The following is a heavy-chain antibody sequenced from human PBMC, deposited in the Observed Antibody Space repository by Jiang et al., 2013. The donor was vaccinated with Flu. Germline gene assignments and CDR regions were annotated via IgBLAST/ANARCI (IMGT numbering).Heavy chain of an antibody. V-gene: IGHV1-3*01. CDR2: INAGNGNT. Sequence: SGAEVKKPGASVKVSCKASGYTFTSYAMHWVRQAPGQRLEWMGWINAGNGNTNYAQNLHDRVTMTTDTSTTTVYMELRSLRSDDTAVYYCATVEKASIFSSPFDYWGQGTPVTVSS. CDR1: GYTFTSYA. CDR3: ATVEKASIFSSPFDY. D-gene: IGHD3-3*02. J-gene: IGHJ4*02.